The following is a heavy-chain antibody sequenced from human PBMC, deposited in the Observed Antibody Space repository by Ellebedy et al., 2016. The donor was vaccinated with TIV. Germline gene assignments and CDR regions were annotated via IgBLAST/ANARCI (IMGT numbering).Heavy chain of an antibody. CDR2: IYYSGST. D-gene: IGHD2-21*02. V-gene: IGHV4-59*08. CDR1: GGSISSYY. Sequence: MPSETLSLTCTVSGGSISSYYWSWIRQPPGKGLEWIGYIYYSGSTNYNPSLKSRVTISVDTSKNQFSLKLSSVTAADTAVYYCASGEGDFYYYYGMDVWGQGTTVTVSS. J-gene: IGHJ6*02. CDR3: ASGEGDFYYYYGMDV.